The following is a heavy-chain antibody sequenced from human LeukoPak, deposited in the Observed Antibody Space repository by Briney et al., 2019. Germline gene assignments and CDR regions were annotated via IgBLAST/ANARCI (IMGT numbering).Heavy chain of an antibody. Sequence: GGSLRLSCAASGFTVSSYFMSWVRQAPGKGLEWVSAISGSGDTTYYADSVKGWFTMSRDNYKSTLYLQMHELRAEDTATYYCAHWKKGRRVFLVRWGQGTLVTVSS. CDR3: AHWKKGRRVFLVR. CDR1: GFTVSSYF. V-gene: IGHV3-23*01. CDR2: ISGSGDTT. D-gene: IGHD1-1*01. J-gene: IGHJ4*02.